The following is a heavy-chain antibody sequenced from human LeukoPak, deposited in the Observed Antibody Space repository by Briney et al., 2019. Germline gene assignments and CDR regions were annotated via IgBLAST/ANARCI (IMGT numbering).Heavy chain of an antibody. CDR3: GRLGIHKPYSLDY. Sequence: PSETLSLTCSVSGDSMSGSTYYWAWIRQPPGKRLEWVGSGYYRGTNYYNPSLKSRATITLDSRNQFSLRLTSVTAADTAVYYCGRLGIHKPYSLDYWGQGTLVTVSS. D-gene: IGHD4-11*01. J-gene: IGHJ4*02. CDR2: GYYRGTN. CDR1: GDSMSGSTYY. V-gene: IGHV4-39*01.